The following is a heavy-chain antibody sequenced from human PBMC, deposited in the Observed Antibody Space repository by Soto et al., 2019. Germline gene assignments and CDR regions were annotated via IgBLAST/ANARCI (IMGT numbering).Heavy chain of an antibody. CDR2: ISGGGDRT. Sequence: EVQLLESGGGLVQPGGSLRLSCVGCGFTFINYAMNWVRQTPGKGLEWVSTISGGGDRTFDADTVKGRFTISRDNSKNTVNLQINSLRADDTAVYYCARKVLGSTSRPDWWYFDLWGRGTLVTVSS. J-gene: IGHJ2*01. V-gene: IGHV3-23*01. D-gene: IGHD2-2*01. CDR3: ARKVLGSTSRPDWWYFDL. CDR1: GFTFINYA.